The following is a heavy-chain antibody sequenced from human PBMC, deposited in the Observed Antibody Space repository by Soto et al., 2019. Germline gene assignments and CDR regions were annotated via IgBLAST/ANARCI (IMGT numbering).Heavy chain of an antibody. Sequence: GESLKSSCKGSGYSFTSYWIGWVRQMPVKGLEWMGIIYPGDSDIRYSPSFQGQVTISADKSISTAYLQWSGLKASDTAIYYCARQLPYGGNSYYGMDVWGQGTTVTVSS. CDR3: ARQLPYGGNSYYGMDV. V-gene: IGHV5-51*01. CDR2: IYPGDSDI. CDR1: GYSFTSYW. J-gene: IGHJ6*02. D-gene: IGHD2-15*01.